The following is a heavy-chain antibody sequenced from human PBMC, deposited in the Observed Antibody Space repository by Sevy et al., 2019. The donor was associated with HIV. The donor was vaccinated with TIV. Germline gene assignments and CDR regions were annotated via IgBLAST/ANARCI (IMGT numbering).Heavy chain of an antibody. Sequence: GGSLRLSCAASGFTFSDHYMEWVRQAPGKGLEWVGRIRNKADSYTTEYAASVKGRFTITRDESKNSMYLLMNSLKTEDTAVYYCATHAGIGAAGSVFDYWGQGTLVTVSS. D-gene: IGHD6-13*01. J-gene: IGHJ4*02. CDR2: IRNKADSYTT. CDR1: GFTFSDHY. CDR3: ATHAGIGAAGSVFDY. V-gene: IGHV3-72*01.